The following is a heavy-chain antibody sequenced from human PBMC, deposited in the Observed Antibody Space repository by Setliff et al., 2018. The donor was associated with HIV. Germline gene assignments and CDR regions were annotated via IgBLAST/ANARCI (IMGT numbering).Heavy chain of an antibody. V-gene: IGHV1-2*04. CDR1: GYTFTGYY. D-gene: IGHD3-22*01. Sequence: ASVKVSCKASGYTFTGYYMHWVRQAPGQGLEWMGWINPNSGGTNYAQKFQGWVTMTTDTSTSTVYMELRSLRSDDTAVYYCARDRGEYDSSGSYRVSDYWGQGTLVTVSS. J-gene: IGHJ4*02. CDR3: ARDRGEYDSSGSYRVSDY. CDR2: INPNSGGT.